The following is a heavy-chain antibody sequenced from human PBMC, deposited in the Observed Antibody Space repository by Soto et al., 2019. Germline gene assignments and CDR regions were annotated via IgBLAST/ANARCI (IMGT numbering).Heavy chain of an antibody. CDR3: ARGLGWLSPHPTYYFDY. CDR1: GFTFSSYS. Sequence: EVQLVESGGGLVKPGGSLRLSCAASGFTFSSYSMNWVRQAPGKGLEWVSSISSSSSYIYYADSVKGRFTISRDNAKNSRYLQMNSLRAEDTAVYYCARGLGWLSPHPTYYFDYWGQGSLVTVSS. D-gene: IGHD3-3*01. J-gene: IGHJ4*02. CDR2: ISSSSSYI. V-gene: IGHV3-21*01.